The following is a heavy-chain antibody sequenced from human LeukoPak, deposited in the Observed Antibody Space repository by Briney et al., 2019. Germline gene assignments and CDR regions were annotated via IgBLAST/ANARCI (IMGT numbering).Heavy chain of an antibody. CDR3: ARDLGSYYTAIYGMDV. J-gene: IGHJ6*02. Sequence: ASVKVSCKASGYTFTSYGISWVRQAPGQGPEWMGWISAYNGNTNYAQKLQGRVTMTTDTSTSTAYMELRSLRSDDTAVYYCARDLGSYYTAIYGMDVWGQGTTVTVSS. V-gene: IGHV1-18*01. CDR2: ISAYNGNT. CDR1: GYTFTSYG. D-gene: IGHD3-10*01.